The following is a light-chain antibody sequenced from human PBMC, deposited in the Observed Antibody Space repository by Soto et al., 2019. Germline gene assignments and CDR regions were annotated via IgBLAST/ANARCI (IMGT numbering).Light chain of an antibody. CDR1: SSDVGGYNY. J-gene: IGLJ3*02. CDR2: EVY. CDR3: ISYAGSNTLV. V-gene: IGLV2-8*01. Sequence: QSVLTQPPSASGSPGQSVAISCTGTSSDVGGYNYVSWFQQHPGKAPKLIIYEVYKRPSGVPDRFSGSKSGNTASLTVSGLQAEDEDEYYGISYAGSNTLVFGGGTQLTVI.